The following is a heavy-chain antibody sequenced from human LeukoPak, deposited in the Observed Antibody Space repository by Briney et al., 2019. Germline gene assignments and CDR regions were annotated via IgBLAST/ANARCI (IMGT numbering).Heavy chain of an antibody. V-gene: IGHV3-33*06. Sequence: GGSLRLSCAASGFTFSSYGMHWVRQAPGKGLEWVAVIWYDGSFKFYADSVKGRFTISRDTSKNTLYLQMNSLRAEDTAVYYCAKAVGSPPYYFDYWGQGTLVTVSS. CDR1: GFTFSSYG. J-gene: IGHJ4*02. CDR3: AKAVGSPPYYFDY. CDR2: IWYDGSFK.